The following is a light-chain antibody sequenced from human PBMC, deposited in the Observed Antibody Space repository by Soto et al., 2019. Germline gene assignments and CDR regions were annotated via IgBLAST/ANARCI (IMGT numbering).Light chain of an antibody. CDR2: DND. J-gene: IGLJ1*01. Sequence: QSVLTQPPSVSAAPGQRVSISCSGIDSNIGENFVSWYQQFPGTAPELIIYDNDKRPSGIPDRFSASKSGTSATLRITGLRTGDEADYYCGTWDSSLSAYVFGTGTKLTVL. CDR1: DSNIGENF. V-gene: IGLV1-51*01. CDR3: GTWDSSLSAYV.